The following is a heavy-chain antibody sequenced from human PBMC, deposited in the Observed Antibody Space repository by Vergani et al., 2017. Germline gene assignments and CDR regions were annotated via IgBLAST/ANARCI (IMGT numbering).Heavy chain of an antibody. D-gene: IGHD3-9*01. CDR2: LNHSGST. J-gene: IGHJ4*02. V-gene: IGHV4-34*01. Sequence: QVQLQQWGAGLLKPSETLSLTCAVYGGSFSGYYWSWIRQPPGKGLEWIGELNHSGSTNYNPSLKSRVTISVDTSKNQFSLKLSSVTAADTAVYYCARGKYLPRGVLRYFDWFDYWGLGTLVTVSS. CDR1: GGSFSGYY. CDR3: ARGKYLPRGVLRYFDWFDY.